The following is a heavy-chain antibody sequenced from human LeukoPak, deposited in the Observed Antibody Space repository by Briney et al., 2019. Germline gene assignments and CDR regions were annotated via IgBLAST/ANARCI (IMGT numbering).Heavy chain of an antibody. CDR1: GYNFTTYW. V-gene: IGHV5-51*01. J-gene: IGHJ6*03. CDR2: IYPGDSDT. Sequence: GEPLNISCKASGYNFTTYWIGWVRQMPGKGLEWMGIIYPGDSDTRYSPSFQGQVTISADKSVNTTYLQCTSLKASDTAIYYCARHVEGLLNAKGRYYMDVWGRGTTVVVSS. D-gene: IGHD2-21*01. CDR3: ARHVEGLLNAKGRYYMDV.